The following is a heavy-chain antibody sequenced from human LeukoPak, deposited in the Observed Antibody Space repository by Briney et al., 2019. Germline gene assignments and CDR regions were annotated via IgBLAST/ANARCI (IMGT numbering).Heavy chain of an antibody. CDR1: GGTFSSYA. Sequence: SVKVSCKASGGTFSSYAISWVRQAPGQGLEWMGRIIPILGIANYAQKFQGRVTITADESTSTAYMELSSLRSEDTAVYYCARDKDDILTGYQYFDYWGQGTLVTVSS. D-gene: IGHD3-9*01. V-gene: IGHV1-69*04. CDR3: ARDKDDILTGYQYFDY. J-gene: IGHJ4*02. CDR2: IIPILGIA.